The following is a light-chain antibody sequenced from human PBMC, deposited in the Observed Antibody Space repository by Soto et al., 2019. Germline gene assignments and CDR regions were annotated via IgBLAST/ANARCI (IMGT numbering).Light chain of an antibody. CDR1: SSDVGGYHY. J-gene: IGLJ1*01. CDR2: DVS. CDR3: SSYTSSSTYV. V-gene: IGLV2-14*01. Sequence: SAPAQPAPLSGSPGQSITISCAGTSSDVGGYHYVSWYQQPPGKAPKLMIYDVSNRPSGVSNRFSGSKSGNTASLTISGLQAEDEADYYCSSYTSSSTYVFGTGTKVTVL.